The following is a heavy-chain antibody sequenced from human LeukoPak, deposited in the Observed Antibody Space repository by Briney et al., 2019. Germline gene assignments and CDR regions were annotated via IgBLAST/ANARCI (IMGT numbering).Heavy chain of an antibody. D-gene: IGHD3-10*01. CDR2: TSSDLNVK. CDR3: AREGYYGSGSPPSLYFDY. CDR1: GFTFSSYS. J-gene: IGHJ4*02. Sequence: GGSLRLSCAASGFTFSSYSMNWVRQAPGKGLEWVAVTSSDLNVKLYADSVKGRLTISRDNSRSTLYLQMNSLRPEDTAIYYCAREGYYGSGSPPSLYFDYWGQGTLVTVSS. V-gene: IGHV3-30*03.